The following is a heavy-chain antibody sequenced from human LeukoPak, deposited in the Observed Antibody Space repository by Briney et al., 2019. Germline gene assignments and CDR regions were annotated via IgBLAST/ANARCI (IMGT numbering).Heavy chain of an antibody. CDR3: ARVLAAASHTSFDY. J-gene: IGHJ4*02. CDR2: IYAGGST. Sequence: GGSLRLSCAASGFTVSSDYMSWVRQAPGKGLEWVSIIYAGGSTYYADSVKGRFIVSRDNSKNTVYLQINSLRAEDTAVYYCARVLAAASHTSFDYWGQETLVTVTS. V-gene: IGHV3-66*01. D-gene: IGHD6-13*01. CDR1: GFTVSSDY.